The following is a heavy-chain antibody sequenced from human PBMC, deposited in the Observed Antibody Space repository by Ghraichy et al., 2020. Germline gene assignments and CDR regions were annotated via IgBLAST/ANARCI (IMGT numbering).Heavy chain of an antibody. CDR1: GFTFSIYA. J-gene: IGHJ3*02. V-gene: IGHV3-23*01. Sequence: LSLTCAASGFTFSIYAMTWVRQAPGKGLEWVSSMSDTGDSTYYADSVKGRFTISRDNSKNTLYLQMNSLRVEDTAVYYCAKEACSGGSCPDAFDIWGQGTMVTVSS. CDR2: MSDTGDST. D-gene: IGHD2-15*01. CDR3: AKEACSGGSCPDAFDI.